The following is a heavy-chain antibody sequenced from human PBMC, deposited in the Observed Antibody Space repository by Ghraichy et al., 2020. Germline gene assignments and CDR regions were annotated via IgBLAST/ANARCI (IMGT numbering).Heavy chain of an antibody. CDR2: IWYDGSNE. J-gene: IGHJ6*02. V-gene: IGHV3-33*01. CDR3: ARDGPLSYDILTGCYRGMDV. D-gene: IGHD3-9*01. Sequence: LSLTCAASGFTFSSYGMHWVRQASGKGLEWVAVIWYDGSNEYYADSVEGRFTISRDNSKNTLFLQMNSLRAEDTAVYYCARDGPLSYDILTGCYRGMDVWGQGTTVTVSS. CDR1: GFTFSSYG.